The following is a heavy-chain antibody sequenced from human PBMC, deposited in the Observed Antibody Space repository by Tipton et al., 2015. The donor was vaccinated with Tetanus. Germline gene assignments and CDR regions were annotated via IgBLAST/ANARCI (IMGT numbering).Heavy chain of an antibody. Sequence: QMQLVQSGAEMKKPGASVKVSCKASGYTFTGYYIYWVRQAPGQGLEWMGWIDPNSGGTVYAQKFQGRVTMTRDTSISTAYMELRSLRSDDMAVYYCARDRGDYIYYGMDVWGPGTTVTVS. CDR2: IDPNSGGT. J-gene: IGHJ6*02. V-gene: IGHV1-2*02. CDR3: ARDRGDYIYYGMDV. D-gene: IGHD3-22*01. CDR1: GYTFTGYY.